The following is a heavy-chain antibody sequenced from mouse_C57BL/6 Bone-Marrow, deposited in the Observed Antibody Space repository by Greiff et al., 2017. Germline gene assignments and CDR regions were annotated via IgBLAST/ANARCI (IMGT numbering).Heavy chain of an antibody. CDR2: IDPETGGT. V-gene: IGHV1-15*01. Sequence: QVQLKESGAELVRPGASVTLSCKASGYTFTDYEMHWVKQTPVHGLEWIGAIDPETGGTAYNQKFKGKAILTADKSSTTAYMELRSLTSEDSAVYSCTRSKGYWGQGTTLTVSS. J-gene: IGHJ2*01. CDR3: TRSKGY. CDR1: GYTFTDYE.